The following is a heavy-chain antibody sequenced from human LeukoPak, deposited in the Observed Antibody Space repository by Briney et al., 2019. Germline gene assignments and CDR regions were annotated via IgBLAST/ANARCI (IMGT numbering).Heavy chain of an antibody. CDR2: FYYSGNP. D-gene: IGHD3-9*01. CDR3: ASGHNSDWLVVGYFQS. CDR1: GGSISGNSYY. J-gene: IGHJ1*01. V-gene: IGHV4-39*01. Sequence: PSETLSLTCTVSGGSISGNSYYFVWIRQPPGKHLEGVGCFYYSGNPYYDPSLQSRATLSVDTSKNQFSLKLSSATAADTAVYVCASGHNSDWLVVGYFQSGGQGKRITVSS.